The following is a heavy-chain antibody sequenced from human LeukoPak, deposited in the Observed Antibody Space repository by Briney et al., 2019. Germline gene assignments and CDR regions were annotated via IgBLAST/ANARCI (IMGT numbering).Heavy chain of an antibody. CDR1: GGSISSYY. CDR2: IYTSGST. V-gene: IGHV4-4*07. J-gene: IGHJ3*02. CDR3: ASGGGGVLGSAFDI. D-gene: IGHD3-16*01. Sequence: SQTLSLTCTVSGGSISSYYWSWVRQPAGKGLEWIGRIYTSGSTNYNPSLKSRVTMSVDTSKNQFSLKLSSVTAADRAVYYCASGGGGVLGSAFDIWGQGTMVTVSS.